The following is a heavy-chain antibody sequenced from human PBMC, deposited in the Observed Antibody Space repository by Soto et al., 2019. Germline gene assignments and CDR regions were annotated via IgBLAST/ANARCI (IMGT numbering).Heavy chain of an antibody. D-gene: IGHD1-7*01. CDR3: AREGVTGTLYYYYGMDV. CDR2: ISYDGSNK. Sequence: GSLRLSCAASGFTFSSYAMHWVRQAPGKGLEWVAVISYDGSNKYYADSVKGRFTISRDNSKNTLYLQMNSLRAEDTAVYYCAREGVTGTLYYYYGMDVWGQGTTVTVSS. J-gene: IGHJ6*02. V-gene: IGHV3-30-3*01. CDR1: GFTFSSYA.